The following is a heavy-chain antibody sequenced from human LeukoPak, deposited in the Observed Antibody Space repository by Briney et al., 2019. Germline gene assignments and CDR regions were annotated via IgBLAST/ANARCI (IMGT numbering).Heavy chain of an antibody. J-gene: IGHJ5*02. CDR1: GFTFSSYA. CDR2: ISGSGGST. Sequence: PGGSLRLSCAASGFTFSSYAMSWVRQAPGKGLEWVSAISGSGGSTYYADSVKGRFTISRDNSKNTLYLQMNSLRAEDTAVYYCAKGYDFWSGYPPIDPWGQGTLVTVSS. CDR3: AKGYDFWSGYPPIDP. V-gene: IGHV3-23*01. D-gene: IGHD3-3*01.